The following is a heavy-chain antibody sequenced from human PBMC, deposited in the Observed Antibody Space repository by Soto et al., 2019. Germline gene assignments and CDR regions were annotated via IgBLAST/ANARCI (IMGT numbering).Heavy chain of an antibody. D-gene: IGHD3-22*01. V-gene: IGHV4-34*01. CDR2: INHSGST. CDR1: GGSFSGYY. J-gene: IGHJ6*02. Sequence: SETLSLTCTVYGGSFSGYYWSWIRQPPGKGLEWIGEINHSGSTKYNPSLKSRVFISVDRSKNQFSLKLSSVTAADTAMYYCARGGYYDSSGYYYYYGMDVWGQGTTVTVS. CDR3: ARGGYYDSSGYYYYYGMDV.